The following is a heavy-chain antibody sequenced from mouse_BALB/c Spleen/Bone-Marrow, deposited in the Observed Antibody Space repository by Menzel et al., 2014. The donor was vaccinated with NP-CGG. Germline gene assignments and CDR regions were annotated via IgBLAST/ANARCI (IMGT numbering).Heavy chain of an antibody. J-gene: IGHJ2*01. CDR3: ARIYYYGRDY. Sequence: LVESGAELAKPGASVKMSCKASGYTFTNYWMHWVKQRPGQGLEWIGYINPSTGYTEYNQKFKDKATLTADKSSSTAYMQLSSLTSEDSAVYYCARIYYYGRDYWGRGATLTVSS. D-gene: IGHD1-1*01. CDR2: INPSTGYT. V-gene: IGHV1-7*01. CDR1: GYTFTNYW.